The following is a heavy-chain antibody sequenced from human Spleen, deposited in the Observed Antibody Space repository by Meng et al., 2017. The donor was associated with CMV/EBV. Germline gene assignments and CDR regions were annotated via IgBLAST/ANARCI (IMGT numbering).Heavy chain of an antibody. CDR1: GFTFSSYS. Sequence: EVQLVESGGGLVKPGGALRLSCAASGFTFSSYSMNWVRQAPGKGLECVSSISSSSSYIYYADSVKGRFTISRDNAKNSLYLQMNSLRAEDTAVYYCAKYQLLFGGHFDYWGQGTLVTVSS. V-gene: IGHV3-21*01. CDR2: ISSSSSYI. CDR3: AKYQLLFGGHFDY. J-gene: IGHJ4*02. D-gene: IGHD2-2*01.